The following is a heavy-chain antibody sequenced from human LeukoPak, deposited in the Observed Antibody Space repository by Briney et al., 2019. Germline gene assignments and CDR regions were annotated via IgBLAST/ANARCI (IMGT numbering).Heavy chain of an antibody. J-gene: IGHJ4*02. CDR2: ISPRGDIT. CDR1: GFSFRSHG. CDR3: AKDLTWSGNPYYFDY. D-gene: IGHD3-3*01. V-gene: IGHV3-23*01. Sequence: GGSLRLSCAASGFSFRSHGMNWVRQAPGKGLEWVSGISPRGDITYYKDSVRGRFTISRDNFKNTVSLQLNSLRAEDTAMYYCAKDLTWSGNPYYFDYWGQGTLVTVSS.